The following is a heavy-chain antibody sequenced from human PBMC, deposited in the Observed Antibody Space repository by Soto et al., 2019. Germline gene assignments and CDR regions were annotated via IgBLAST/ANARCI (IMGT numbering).Heavy chain of an antibody. CDR2: IYYSGST. J-gene: IGHJ3*02. CDR1: GGSISSGDYY. V-gene: IGHV4-30-4*01. CDR3: ARYSSSWLNAFDI. Sequence: SETMYLTCTVSGGSISSGDYYWSWIRQPPGKGLEWIGYIYYSGSTYYNPSLKSRVTISVDTSKNQFSLKLSSVTAADTAVYYCARYSSSWLNAFDIWGQGTMVTVSS. D-gene: IGHD6-13*01.